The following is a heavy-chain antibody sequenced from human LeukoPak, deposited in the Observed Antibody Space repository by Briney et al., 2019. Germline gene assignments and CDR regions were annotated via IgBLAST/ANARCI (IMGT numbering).Heavy chain of an antibody. CDR3: AREDSGSYYGISYYYGMDV. D-gene: IGHD1-26*01. CDR1: GGTXSSYA. CDR2: MIPIFGTA. Sequence: SVKVSCKASGGTXSSYAISGVRQAPGQGLEWMGGMIPIFGTANYAQKRQGRVTITADESTSTAYMELSSLRSEDTAVYYCAREDSGSYYGISYYYGMDVWGQGTTVTVSS. J-gene: IGHJ6*02. V-gene: IGHV1-69*01.